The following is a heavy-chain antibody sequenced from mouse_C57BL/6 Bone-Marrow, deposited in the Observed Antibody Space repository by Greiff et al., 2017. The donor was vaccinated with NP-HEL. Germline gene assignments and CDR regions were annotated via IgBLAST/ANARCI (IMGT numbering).Heavy chain of an antibody. V-gene: IGHV5-17*01. CDR3: ARSDGYFYWYFDV. D-gene: IGHD2-3*01. CDR2: ISSGSSTI. J-gene: IGHJ1*03. Sequence: EVNVVESGGGLVKPGGSLKLSCAASGFTFSDYGMHWVRQAPEKGLEWVAYISSGSSTIYYADTVKGRFTISRDNAKNTLFLQMTSLRSEDTAMYYCARSDGYFYWYFDVWGTGTTVTVSS. CDR1: GFTFSDYG.